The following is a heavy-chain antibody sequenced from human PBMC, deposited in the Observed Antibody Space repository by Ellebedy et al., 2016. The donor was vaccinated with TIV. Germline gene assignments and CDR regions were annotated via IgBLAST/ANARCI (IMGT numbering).Heavy chain of an antibody. CDR1: SYSISSDYN. V-gene: IGHV4-38-2*02. J-gene: IGHJ4*02. Sequence: MPGGSLRLSCSVSSYSISSDYNWAWIRQPPGKGLEWIGSISYSGNTFYNPSLNSRITISLDTSKNRCSLRLRSVTAADTAVYYCARSRHSFGDYDFWGLGTLVTVSS. D-gene: IGHD3-10*01. CDR3: ARSRHSFGDYDF. CDR2: ISYSGNT.